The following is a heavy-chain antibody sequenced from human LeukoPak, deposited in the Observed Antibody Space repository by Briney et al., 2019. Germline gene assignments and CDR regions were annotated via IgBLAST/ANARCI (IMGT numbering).Heavy chain of an antibody. J-gene: IGHJ6*03. CDR1: GGSISSYY. D-gene: IGHD3-3*01. V-gene: IGHV4-59*01. CDR3: ARGYYDFWSGPRAYYMDV. Sequence: SETLSLTCTVSGGSISSYYWSWIRQPPGKGLEWIGYIYYSGSTNYNPSLKSRVTISVGTSKNQFSLKLSSVTAADTAVYYCARGYYDFWSGPRAYYMDVWGKGTTVTVSS. CDR2: IYYSGST.